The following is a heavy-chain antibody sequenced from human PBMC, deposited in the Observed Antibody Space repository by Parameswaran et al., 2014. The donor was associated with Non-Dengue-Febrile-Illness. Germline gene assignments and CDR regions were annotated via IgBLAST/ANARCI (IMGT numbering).Heavy chain of an antibody. CDR1: GGSFSGYY. D-gene: IGHD3-10*01. J-gene: IGHJ6*02. CDR3: ARSYYYGSGSYYNVNYYYGMDV. Sequence: SETLSLTCAVYGGSFSGYYWSWIRQPPGKGLEWIGEINHSGSTNYNPSLKSRVTISVDTSKNQFSLKLSSVTAADTAVYYCARSYYYGSGSYYNVNYYYGMDVWGQGTTVTVSS. V-gene: IGHV4-34*01. CDR2: INHSGST.